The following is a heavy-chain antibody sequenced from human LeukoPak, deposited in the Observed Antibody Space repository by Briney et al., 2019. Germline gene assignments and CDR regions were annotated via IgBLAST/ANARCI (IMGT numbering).Heavy chain of an antibody. D-gene: IGHD6-13*01. CDR3: AAWAVTLSIAAAED. CDR1: VYTFTSYG. J-gene: IGHJ4*02. V-gene: IGHV1-18*01. Sequence: ASVKVSCKASVYTFTSYGISWVRQAPGQGLEWMGWISAYNGNTNYAQKLQGRVTMTTDTSTSTAYMELRSLRSDDTAVYYCAAWAVTLSIAAAEDWGQGTLVTVSS. CDR2: ISAYNGNT.